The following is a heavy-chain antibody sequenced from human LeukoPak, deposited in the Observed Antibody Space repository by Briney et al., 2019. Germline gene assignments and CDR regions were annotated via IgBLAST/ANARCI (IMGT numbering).Heavy chain of an antibody. CDR1: GFTFSSYW. D-gene: IGHD3-10*01. Sequence: GGSLRLSCAAPGFTFSSYWMSWVRQAPGKGLEWVANIKQDGSEKYYVDSVKGRFTISRDNAKNSLYLQMNSLRAEDTAVYYCARGRYYYGSGSYAFDYWGQGTLVTVSS. CDR2: IKQDGSEK. CDR3: ARGRYYYGSGSYAFDY. J-gene: IGHJ4*02. V-gene: IGHV3-7*01.